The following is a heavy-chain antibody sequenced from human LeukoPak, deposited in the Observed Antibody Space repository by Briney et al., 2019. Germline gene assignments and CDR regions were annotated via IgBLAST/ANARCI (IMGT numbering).Heavy chain of an antibody. D-gene: IGHD6-6*01. Sequence: PGGSLRLSCAASGFTFSSYSMNWVRQAPGKGLEWVSYISSSGSTIYYADSVKGRFTISRDNAKNSLYLQMNSLRAEDTAVYYCARDSAYSSSPGAFDIWGQGTMVTVSS. J-gene: IGHJ3*02. CDR2: ISSSGSTI. CDR3: ARDSAYSSSPGAFDI. V-gene: IGHV3-48*04. CDR1: GFTFSSYS.